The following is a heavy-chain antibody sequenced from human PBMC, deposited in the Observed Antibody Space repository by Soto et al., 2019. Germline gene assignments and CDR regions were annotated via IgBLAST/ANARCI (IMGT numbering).Heavy chain of an antibody. Sequence: SETLSLTCAVYGGSFSGYYWSWIRQPPGKGLEWIGEINHSGSTNYNPSLKSRVTISVDTSKNQFSLKLSSVTAADTAVYYCARGYGDRPIDYWGQGTLVTVSS. CDR2: INHSGST. J-gene: IGHJ4*02. CDR1: GGSFSGYY. V-gene: IGHV4-34*01. CDR3: ARGYGDRPIDY. D-gene: IGHD4-17*01.